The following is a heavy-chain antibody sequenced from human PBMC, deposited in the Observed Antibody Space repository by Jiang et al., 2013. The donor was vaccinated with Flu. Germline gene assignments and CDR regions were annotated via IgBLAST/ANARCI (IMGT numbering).Heavy chain of an antibody. CDR1: GGSVNTGSYY. V-gene: IGHV4-61*01. Sequence: PGLVKPSETLSLTCTVSGGSVNTGSYYWSWIRQPPGKGLEWIGYIHYTGSTNHNPSLKSRVTISADMSKNQFSVKLSSVTAADTAVYYCARTYYSGSGSVYWYFDLWGRGTLITVSS. CDR3: ARTYYSGSGSVYWYFDL. D-gene: IGHD3-10*01. J-gene: IGHJ2*01. CDR2: IHYTGST.